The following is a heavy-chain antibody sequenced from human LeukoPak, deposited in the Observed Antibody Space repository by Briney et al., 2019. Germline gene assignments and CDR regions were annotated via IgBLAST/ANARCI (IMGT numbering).Heavy chain of an antibody. V-gene: IGHV4-39*07. J-gene: IGHJ4*02. Sequence: SETLSLTCTVSGGSISSGSYYWGWIRQPPGKGLEWIGTIYYSGSTYYNPSLKSRVTISVDTSKNQFSLKLSSVTAADTAVYYCARTYDSDGYFHFWGQGTLVTVSS. CDR1: GGSISSGSYY. CDR3: ARTYDSDGYFHF. CDR2: IYYSGST. D-gene: IGHD3-22*01.